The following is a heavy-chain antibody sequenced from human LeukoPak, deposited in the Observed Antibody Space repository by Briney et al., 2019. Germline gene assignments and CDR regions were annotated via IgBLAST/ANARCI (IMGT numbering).Heavy chain of an antibody. CDR2: VYYSGST. J-gene: IGHJ5*02. CDR1: GGSISSNNW. Sequence: SETLSLTCAVSGGSISSNNWWIWVRQSPEKGLEWIGSVYYSGSTYYSPSLKSRVTVSVDTSKNQFSLKLSSVTAADTAVYYCARENNHLTWFDPWGQGTLVTVSS. V-gene: IGHV4-39*01. D-gene: IGHD1-14*01. CDR3: ARENNHLTWFDP.